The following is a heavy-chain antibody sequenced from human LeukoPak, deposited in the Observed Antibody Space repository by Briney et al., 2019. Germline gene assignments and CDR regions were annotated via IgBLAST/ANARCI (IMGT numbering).Heavy chain of an antibody. CDR1: GFTFNSYA. CDR2: ISGSGGST. V-gene: IGHV3-23*01. D-gene: IGHD3-10*01. CDR3: AKDLRRDYYYGMDV. Sequence: GGSLRLSCAASGFTFNSYAMSWVRQAPGKGLEWVSAISGSGGSTYYADSVKGRFTISRDNSKNTLYLQMNSLRAEDTAVYYCAKDLRRDYYYGMDVWGQGTTVTVSS. J-gene: IGHJ6*02.